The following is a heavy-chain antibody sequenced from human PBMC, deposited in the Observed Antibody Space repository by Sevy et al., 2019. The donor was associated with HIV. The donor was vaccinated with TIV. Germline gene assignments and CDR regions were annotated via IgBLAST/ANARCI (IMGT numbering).Heavy chain of an antibody. CDR2: ISSSSSTI. CDR3: AKAGLRLGDLSYFDY. V-gene: IGHV3-48*02. Sequence: GGSLRLSCAASGFTFSSYSMNWVRQAPGKGLEWVSYISSSSSTIYYADSVKGRFTISRDNAKNSLYLQMNSLRDEDTAVYYCAKAGLRLGDLSYFDYWGQGAQVTVSS. CDR1: GFTFSSYS. D-gene: IGHD3-16*02. J-gene: IGHJ4*02.